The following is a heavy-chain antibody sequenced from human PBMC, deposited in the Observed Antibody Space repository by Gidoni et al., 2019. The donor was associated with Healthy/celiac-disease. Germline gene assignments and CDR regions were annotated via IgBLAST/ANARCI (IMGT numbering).Heavy chain of an antibody. CDR3: ARDAESGSGGVFWFDP. Sequence: QVQLQESGPGLVKPSATLSLTCTVSGGSISSYYWSWIRQPPGKGLEWIGYIYYSGSTNYNPSLKSRVTISVDTSKNQFSLKLSSVTAADTAVYYCARDAESGSGGVFWFDPWGQGTLVTVSS. CDR2: IYYSGST. J-gene: IGHJ5*02. D-gene: IGHD1-26*01. CDR1: GGSISSYY. V-gene: IGHV4-59*01.